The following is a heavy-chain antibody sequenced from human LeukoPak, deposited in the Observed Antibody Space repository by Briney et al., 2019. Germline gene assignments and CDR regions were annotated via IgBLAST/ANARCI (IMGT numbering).Heavy chain of an antibody. CDR2: ISGSGGST. CDR1: GFTFSSYA. Sequence: PGGSLRLSCAASGFTFSSYAMSWVRQAPGKGLEWVSAISGSGGSTYYADSVKGRFTISRDNSKNTLYLQMNSLRAEDTAVYYCAKAHIVVVTAILYFDYWGQGTLATVSS. V-gene: IGHV3-23*01. J-gene: IGHJ4*02. CDR3: AKAHIVVVTAILYFDY. D-gene: IGHD2-21*02.